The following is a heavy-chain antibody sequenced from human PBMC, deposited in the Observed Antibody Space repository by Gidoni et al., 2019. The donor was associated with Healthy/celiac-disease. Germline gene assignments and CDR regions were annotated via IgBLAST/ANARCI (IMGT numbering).Heavy chain of an antibody. CDR3: ARVGATPYFDY. CDR2: INHSGST. D-gene: IGHD1-26*01. V-gene: IGHV4-34*01. Sequence: QVQLQQWGAGLLKPSETLSLTCAVYGGSFSGYYRSWIRQPPGKGLEWIGEINHSGSTNYNPSLKSRVTISVDTSKNQFSLKLSSVTAADTAVYYCARVGATPYFDYWGQGTLVTVSS. J-gene: IGHJ4*02. CDR1: GGSFSGYY.